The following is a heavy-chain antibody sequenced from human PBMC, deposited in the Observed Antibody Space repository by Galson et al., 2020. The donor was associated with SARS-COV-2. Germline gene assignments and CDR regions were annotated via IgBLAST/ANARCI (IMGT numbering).Heavy chain of an antibody. Sequence: SETLSLTCTVSGGSIGTSYYYWDCIRQSPGKGLEWIGSVFYSGSTYSHPSLKSRVTMSVDTSKNEFSLKLSSVTAADTAVYYCARRGYTYGYIDYWGQGTLVTVSS. CDR1: GGSIGTSYYY. CDR3: ARRGYTYGYIDY. D-gene: IGHD5-18*01. CDR2: VFYSGST. J-gene: IGHJ4*02. V-gene: IGHV4-39*01.